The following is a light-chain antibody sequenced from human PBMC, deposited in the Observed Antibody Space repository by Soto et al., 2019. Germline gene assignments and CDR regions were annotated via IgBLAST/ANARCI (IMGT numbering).Light chain of an antibody. CDR3: QQYNNWPPYT. Sequence: EILLTQSPATLSVSPGERATLSCRASQSVSSNLAWYQQKPGQAPRLLIYGASTRATGIPTRFSGSGSGTEFTLTISSLQSEDFEVYYCQQYNNWPPYTFGQGTKVEIK. V-gene: IGKV3-15*01. CDR2: GAS. J-gene: IGKJ2*01. CDR1: QSVSSN.